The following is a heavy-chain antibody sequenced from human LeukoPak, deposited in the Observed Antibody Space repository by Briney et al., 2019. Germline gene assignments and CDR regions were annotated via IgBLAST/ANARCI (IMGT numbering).Heavy chain of an antibody. J-gene: IGHJ5*02. D-gene: IGHD2-15*01. CDR3: ARAVGYCSGGSCSPRWFDP. Sequence: SETLSLTCTVSGGSISSSSYYWGWIRQPPGKGLEWIGRIYYSGSTYYNPSLKSRVTRSVDTSKNQLSLKLSSVTAADTDVYYCARAVGYCSGGSCSPRWFDPWGQGTLVTVSS. V-gene: IGHV4-39*07. CDR2: IYYSGST. CDR1: GGSISSSSYY.